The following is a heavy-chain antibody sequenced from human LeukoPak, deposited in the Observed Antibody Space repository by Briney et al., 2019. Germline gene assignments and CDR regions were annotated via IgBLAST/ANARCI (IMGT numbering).Heavy chain of an antibody. J-gene: IGHJ5*02. CDR2: IKHDGREE. CDR3: SREFHP. Sequence: GGSLRLSCEGSGFPFGTYWMAWVRQAPGKGLEWVASIKHDGREEHYVDSIKGRFTISRDNGKSSVYLQMNNLRVEDTAMYYCSREFHPWGQGTLVIVSS. CDR1: GFPFGTYW. V-gene: IGHV3-7*01.